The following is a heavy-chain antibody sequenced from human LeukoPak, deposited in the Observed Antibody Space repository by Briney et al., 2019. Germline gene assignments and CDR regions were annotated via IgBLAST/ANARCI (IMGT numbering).Heavy chain of an antibody. Sequence: GGSLRLSCAASGFTFSIYEMNWVRQAPGKGLEWVSSSSGSTIYYADSVKGRFTISRDNAKNSLYLQMNSLRAEDTAIYYCAREDSSGLDYWGQGTLVTVST. CDR1: GFTFSIYE. J-gene: IGHJ4*02. CDR3: AREDSSGLDY. D-gene: IGHD6-19*01. CDR2: SSSGSTI. V-gene: IGHV3-48*03.